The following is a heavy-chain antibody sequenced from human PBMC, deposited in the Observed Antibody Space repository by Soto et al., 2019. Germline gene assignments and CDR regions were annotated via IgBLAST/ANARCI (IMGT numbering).Heavy chain of an antibody. Sequence: ASVKVSCKASGYTFTSYAMHWVRQAPGQRLEWMGWINAGNGNTKYSQKFQGRVTITRDTSASTAYMELSSLRSEDTAAYYCAKDGEEVRGFGAESSFDPRGQGTLVTLSS. V-gene: IGHV1-3*01. CDR1: GYTFTSYA. D-gene: IGHD3-10*01. CDR3: AKDGEEVRGFGAESSFDP. J-gene: IGHJ5*02. CDR2: INAGNGNT.